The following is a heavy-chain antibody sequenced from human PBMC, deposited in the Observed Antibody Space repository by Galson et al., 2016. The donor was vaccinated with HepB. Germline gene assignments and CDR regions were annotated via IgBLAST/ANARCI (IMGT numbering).Heavy chain of an antibody. D-gene: IGHD1-26*01. Sequence: SLRLSCAASGFTFSSRSMNWVRQAPGKRLEWVSSISSSSSHIYYVDSVKGRFTISRDNAKNSLYLQMTSLRVEDTAVYYCVRENSGRGLAPFDYWGQGSLVTVSS. CDR3: VRENSGRGLAPFDY. CDR2: ISSSSSHI. CDR1: GFTFSSRS. V-gene: IGHV3-21*01. J-gene: IGHJ4*02.